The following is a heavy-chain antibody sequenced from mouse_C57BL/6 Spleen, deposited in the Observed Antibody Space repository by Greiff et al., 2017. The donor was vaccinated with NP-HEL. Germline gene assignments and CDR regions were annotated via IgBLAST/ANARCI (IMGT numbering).Heavy chain of an antibody. V-gene: IGHV1-72*01. CDR1: GYTFTSYW. CDR3: AREGTVVARDYYAMDY. D-gene: IGHD1-1*01. J-gene: IGHJ4*01. CDR2: IDPNSGGT. Sequence: QVQLQQPGAELVMPGASVKLSCKASGYTFTSYWMHWVKQRPGQGLEWIGEIDPNSGGTKYNEKFKSKATLTVDKPSSTAYMQLSSLTSEDSAVYYCAREGTVVARDYYAMDYWGQGTSVTVSS.